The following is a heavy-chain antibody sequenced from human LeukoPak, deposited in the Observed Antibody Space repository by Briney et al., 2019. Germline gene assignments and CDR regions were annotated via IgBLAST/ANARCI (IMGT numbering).Heavy chain of an antibody. CDR2: IYTSGST. J-gene: IGHJ6*03. D-gene: IGHD1-26*01. V-gene: IGHV4-4*07. CDR1: GGSISYFY. Sequence: SETLSLTCTVSGGSISYFYWSWIRQPAGKGLEWIGRIYTSGSTNYNPSLKGRVTMSVDTSKKQFSLKLSSVTAADTAVYYCARVRGSSGSYEYYHYMDVWGKGTTVTISS. CDR3: ARVRGSSGSYEYYHYMDV.